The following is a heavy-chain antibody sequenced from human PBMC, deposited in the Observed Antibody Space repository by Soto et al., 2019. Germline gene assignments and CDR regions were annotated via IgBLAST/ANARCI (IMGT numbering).Heavy chain of an antibody. V-gene: IGHV1-2*04. J-gene: IGHJ4*02. CDR3: ARGKRGKATLDY. Sequence: ASVKASCKASGYTITGYYMHWVRQAPGQGLEWMGRINPNSGGPNYAQKFQGWVTMTRDTSISTAYMELSRLRSDDTAVYYCARGKRGKATLDYWGQGTLVTVSS. CDR1: GYTITGYY. CDR2: INPNSGGP. D-gene: IGHD5-12*01.